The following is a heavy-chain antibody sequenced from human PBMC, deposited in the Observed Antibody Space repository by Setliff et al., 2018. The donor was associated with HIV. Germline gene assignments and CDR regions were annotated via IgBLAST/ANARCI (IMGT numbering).Heavy chain of an antibody. D-gene: IGHD1-26*01. CDR1: GDSITTNY. Sequence: SSETLSLTCTCSGDSITTNYWSWIRQPAGKGPEWIGRINNNGNTNYNPSLKSRVTMSVDTSKNQFSLKMSSVTAADTAVYYCARESGSAYYYYYMDVWGKGTTVTVSS. CDR3: ARESGSAYYYYYMDV. CDR2: INNNGNT. J-gene: IGHJ6*03. V-gene: IGHV4-4*07.